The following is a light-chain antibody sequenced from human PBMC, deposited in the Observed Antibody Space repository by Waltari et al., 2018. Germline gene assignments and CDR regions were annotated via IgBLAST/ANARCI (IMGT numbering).Light chain of an antibody. Sequence: EIVMTQSPATLSVSPGERAVLSFRASQSVTTNLAWYQQKPGQAPRLLIYGASTRATNIPARVSGSGSGTEFNLTISSLQSEDFAVYYCHQYNNGPPYNFGQGTKLEI. CDR1: QSVTTN. V-gene: IGKV3-15*01. CDR3: HQYNNGPPYN. CDR2: GAS. J-gene: IGKJ2*01.